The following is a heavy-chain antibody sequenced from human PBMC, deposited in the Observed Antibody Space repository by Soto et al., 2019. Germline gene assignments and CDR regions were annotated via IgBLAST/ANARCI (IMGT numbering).Heavy chain of an antibody. V-gene: IGHV1-2*02. CDR2: GNPNTGVT. D-gene: IGHD3-9*01. CDR1: GYTFTAFY. Sequence: ASVKVSCKASGYTFTAFYMNWVRQAPGQGLEWMGWGNPNTGVTKYAQKFQGRVTMTRDTSINTAYMELSGLTSDDTAIYYCTTLRLDPWGQGTLVTVSS. CDR3: TTLRLDP. J-gene: IGHJ5*02.